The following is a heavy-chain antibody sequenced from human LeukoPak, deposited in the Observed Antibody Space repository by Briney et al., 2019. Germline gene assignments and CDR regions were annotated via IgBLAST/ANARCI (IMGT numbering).Heavy chain of an antibody. V-gene: IGHV3-23*01. D-gene: IGHD6-13*01. J-gene: IGHJ6*03. CDR2: ISVSDGNT. Sequence: GGSLRLSCAASGFTFSSYTMTWVRQAPGKGLEWVSTISVSDGNTYYADSVKGRFTISRDNAKNSLYLQMTSLRAEDTALYYCAKDATAVPGTVYMDVWGKGTTVTISS. CDR1: GFTFSSYT. CDR3: AKDATAVPGTVYMDV.